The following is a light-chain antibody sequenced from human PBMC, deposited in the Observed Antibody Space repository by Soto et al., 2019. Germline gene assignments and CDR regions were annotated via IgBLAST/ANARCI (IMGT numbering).Light chain of an antibody. CDR1: QSVSSSY. CDR3: QQYGSSPFT. V-gene: IGKV3-20*01. J-gene: IGKJ4*01. Sequence: EIVLTQSPGTLSLSPGERATLSCRASQSVSSSYLAWYQQKPGQAPRLLIYGASSRATGIPDRFSGSGSGTYFTLTSSRLEPEDFPVYYCQQYGSSPFTFGGGTKVEIK. CDR2: GAS.